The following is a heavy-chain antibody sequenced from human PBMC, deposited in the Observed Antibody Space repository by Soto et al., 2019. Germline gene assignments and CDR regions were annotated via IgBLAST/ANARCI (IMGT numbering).Heavy chain of an antibody. J-gene: IGHJ4*02. V-gene: IGHV5-51*01. Sequence: GESLKISCKGSGYSFTSYWIGWVRQMPGKGLEWMGILYPGDSDTRYSPSFQGQVTISADKSISTAYLQWSSLKASDTAMYYCARPLVPAATLPGYWGQGTLVTVSS. CDR1: GYSFTSYW. CDR2: LYPGDSDT. D-gene: IGHD2-2*01. CDR3: ARPLVPAATLPGY.